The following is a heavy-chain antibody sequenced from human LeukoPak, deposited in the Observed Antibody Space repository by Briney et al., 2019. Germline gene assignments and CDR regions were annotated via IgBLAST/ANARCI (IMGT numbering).Heavy chain of an antibody. CDR2: INHSGST. CDR3: AREGGTYYYGSGSYFDY. V-gene: IGHV4-34*01. Sequence: SETLSLTCAVYGGSFSGYYWSWIRQPPGKGLEWIGEINHSGSTNYNPSLKSRVTISVDTSKNQFSLKLSSVTAADTAVYYCAREGGTYYYGSGSYFDYWGQGTLVAVSS. D-gene: IGHD3-10*01. J-gene: IGHJ4*02. CDR1: GGSFSGYY.